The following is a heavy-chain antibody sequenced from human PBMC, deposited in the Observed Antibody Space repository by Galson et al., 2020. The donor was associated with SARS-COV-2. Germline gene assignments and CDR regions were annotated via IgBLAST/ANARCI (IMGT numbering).Heavy chain of an antibody. CDR3: ARGGERTKPNLLDY. CDR1: GFTFSSNW. CDR2: IHTDGSAT. Sequence: GGSLRLSCVVSGFTFSSNWMHWVRQVPGKGLVWVSRIHTDGSATNYADSVKGRFTVSRDNAKNTLYLQMNSLRAEDTALYYCARGGERTKPNLLDYWGQGTLVTVSS. V-gene: IGHV3-74*01. D-gene: IGHD3-16*01. J-gene: IGHJ4*02.